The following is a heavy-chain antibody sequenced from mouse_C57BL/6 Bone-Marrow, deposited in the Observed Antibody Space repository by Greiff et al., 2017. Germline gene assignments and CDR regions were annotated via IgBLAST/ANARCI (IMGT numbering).Heavy chain of an antibody. J-gene: IGHJ1*03. V-gene: IGHV1-82*01. CDR1: GYAFSSSW. D-gene: IGHD2-3*01. CDR2: IYPGDGDT. Sequence: VQLQQSGPELVKPGASVKISCKASGYAFSSSWMNWVKQRPGKGLEWIGRIYPGDGDTNYNGKFKGKATLTADKSSSTAYMQLSSLTSEDSAVYFCAREGGYYCSFDVWGTGTTVTVSS. CDR3: AREGGYYCSFDV.